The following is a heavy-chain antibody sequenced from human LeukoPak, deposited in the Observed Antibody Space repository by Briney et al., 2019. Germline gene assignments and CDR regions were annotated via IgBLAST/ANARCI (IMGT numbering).Heavy chain of an antibody. D-gene: IGHD5-12*01. CDR2: IYHSGST. V-gene: IGHV4-38-2*02. J-gene: IGHJ4*02. CDR1: GYSISSGYY. Sequence: PSETLSLTCTVSGYSISSGYYWGWIRQPPGKGLEWIGSIYHSGSTYYNPSLKSRVTISVDTSKNQFSLKLSSVTAADTAVYYCASTRSGYDFDYWGQGTLVTVSS. CDR3: ASTRSGYDFDY.